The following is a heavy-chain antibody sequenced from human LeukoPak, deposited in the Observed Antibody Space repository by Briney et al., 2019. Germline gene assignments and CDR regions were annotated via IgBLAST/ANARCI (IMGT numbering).Heavy chain of an antibody. Sequence: GESLKISCKSSGYSFTSYWISWVRQMPGKGLEWMGIIYPGDSDTRYSPSFQGQVTISADKSISTAYLQWSSLKASDTAMYYCARRRYYGSGSYAPFDYWGQGTLVTVSS. CDR1: GYSFTSYW. CDR3: ARRRYYGSGSYAPFDY. CDR2: IYPGDSDT. V-gene: IGHV5-51*01. J-gene: IGHJ4*02. D-gene: IGHD3-10*01.